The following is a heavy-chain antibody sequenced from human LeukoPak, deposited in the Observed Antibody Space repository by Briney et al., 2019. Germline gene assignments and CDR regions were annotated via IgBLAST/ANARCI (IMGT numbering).Heavy chain of an antibody. CDR1: GFTFSSYW. D-gene: IGHD3-22*01. J-gene: IGHJ3*02. V-gene: IGHV3-74*01. CDR3: AKADSDTLYRNAFDI. Sequence: GGSLRLSCAASGFTFSSYWMHWVRQAPGKGLVWVSRINSDGSSTSYADPVKGRFTISRDNSKNTLSLQMNYLRVDDTAVFYCAKADSDTLYRNAFDIWGLGTMVTVSS. CDR2: INSDGSST.